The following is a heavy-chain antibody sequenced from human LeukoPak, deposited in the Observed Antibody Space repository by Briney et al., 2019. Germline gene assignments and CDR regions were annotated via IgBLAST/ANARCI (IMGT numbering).Heavy chain of an antibody. J-gene: IGHJ4*02. V-gene: IGHV3-33*08. D-gene: IGHD2-15*01. CDR1: GFTFSSYG. CDR3: ATDRATQYFDY. Sequence: GGSLRLSCAASGFTFSSYGMHWVRQAPGKGLEWVAFIWYDGSNKYYADSVKGRFTISRDNSRNTLFLQMNSLRAEDTAVCYCATDRATQYFDYWGQGTLVSVSS. CDR2: IWYDGSNK.